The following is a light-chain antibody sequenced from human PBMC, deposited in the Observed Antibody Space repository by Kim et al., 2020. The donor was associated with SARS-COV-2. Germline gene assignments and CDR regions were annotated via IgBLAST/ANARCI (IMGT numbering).Light chain of an antibody. V-gene: IGKV3-15*01. CDR1: QSVSSN. Sequence: VSPGERATPSCRASQSVSSNLAWYQQKPGQAPRLLIYGASTRATGIPARFSGSGSGTEFTLTISSLQSEDFAVYYCQQYNNWDRTFGQGTKVDIK. CDR3: QQYNNWDRT. CDR2: GAS. J-gene: IGKJ1*01.